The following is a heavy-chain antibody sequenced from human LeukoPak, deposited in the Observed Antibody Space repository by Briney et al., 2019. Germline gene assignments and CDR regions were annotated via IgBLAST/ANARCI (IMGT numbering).Heavy chain of an antibody. CDR1: GFTFSSYA. Sequence: GGSLRLSCAASGFTFSSYAMSWVRQAPGKGLEWVSAISGSGGSTYYADSVKGRFTFSRDNSKNTLHLQMNSLRAEDTAIYYCAKDGRSTTPGYWGQGTLVTVST. J-gene: IGHJ4*02. CDR2: ISGSGGST. CDR3: AKDGRSTTPGY. V-gene: IGHV3-23*01. D-gene: IGHD2/OR15-2a*01.